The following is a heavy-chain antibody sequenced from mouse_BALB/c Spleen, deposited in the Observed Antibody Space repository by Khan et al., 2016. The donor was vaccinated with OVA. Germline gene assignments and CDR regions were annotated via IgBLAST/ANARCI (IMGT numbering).Heavy chain of an antibody. J-gene: IGHJ3*01. CDR3: ARGEDYYGSRGAWFAY. D-gene: IGHD1-1*01. CDR2: IYPGNGDT. Sequence: QVQLQQSGAELVKPGASVKMSCKASGYTFTSYNMHWVKQTPGQGLEWIGAIYPGNGDTSYNQKFKGKATLTADKSSSTAYMQLSSLTSEDSAVYYGARGEDYYGSRGAWFAYWGQGTLVTVSA. CDR1: GYTFTSYN. V-gene: IGHV1-12*01.